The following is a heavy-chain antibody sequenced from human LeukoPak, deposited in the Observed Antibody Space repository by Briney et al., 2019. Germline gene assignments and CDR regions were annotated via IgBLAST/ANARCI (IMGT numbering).Heavy chain of an antibody. CDR1: GFTFSSYW. CDR2: IKHDGRDI. Sequence: PGGSLRLSCAASGFTFSSYWMHWVRQVPGKGLEWVANIKHDGRDIYYLDSVKGRFTISRDNAKNSLFLQMNSLRAEDTAVYYCARDPGISEAGTVGHFDYWGQGTLVTVSS. CDR3: ARDPGISEAGTVGHFDY. V-gene: IGHV3-7*01. J-gene: IGHJ4*02. D-gene: IGHD6-13*01.